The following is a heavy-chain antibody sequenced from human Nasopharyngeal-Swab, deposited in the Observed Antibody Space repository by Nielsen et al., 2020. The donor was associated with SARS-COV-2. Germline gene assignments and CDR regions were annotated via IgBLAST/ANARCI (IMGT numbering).Heavy chain of an antibody. Sequence: PGKGLEWIGSIYYSGSTYYNPSLKSRVTISVDTSKNQFSLKLSSVTAADTAVYYCARPGYDSSGYTSYSDYWGQGTLVTFSS. V-gene: IGHV4-39*01. J-gene: IGHJ4*02. CDR2: IYYSGST. D-gene: IGHD3-22*01. CDR3: ARPGYDSSGYTSYSDY.